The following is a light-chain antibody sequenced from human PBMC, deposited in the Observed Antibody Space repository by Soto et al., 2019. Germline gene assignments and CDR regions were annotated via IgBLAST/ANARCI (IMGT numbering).Light chain of an antibody. CDR2: DVS. J-gene: IGLJ1*01. V-gene: IGLV2-14*03. CDR3: NSYTSSTTLV. CDR1: SSDVGGYNY. Sequence: QSALTQPASVSGSPGQSITISCTGNSSDVGGYNYVSWYQQHPGKAPKLMIYDVSNRPSGVSSRFSGSKSGDTASLTISGLQAEDEADYYCNSYTSSTTLVFGTGTKVTVL.